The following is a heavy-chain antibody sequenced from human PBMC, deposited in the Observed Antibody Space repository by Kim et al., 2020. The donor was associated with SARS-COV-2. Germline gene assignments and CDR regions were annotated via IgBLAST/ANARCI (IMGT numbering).Heavy chain of an antibody. CDR3: ARDHIVATMFIYYYYMDV. CDR2: VNHSGST. V-gene: IGHV4-34*01. CDR1: GGSFSGYY. J-gene: IGHJ6*03. Sequence: SETLSLTCAVYGGSFSGYYWSWIRQPPGQGLEWIGEVNHSGSTNYNPNLKSRGTISVETSKNQFSLNLSPVTATATAVDYCARDHIVATMFIYYYYMDV. D-gene: IGHD5-12*01.